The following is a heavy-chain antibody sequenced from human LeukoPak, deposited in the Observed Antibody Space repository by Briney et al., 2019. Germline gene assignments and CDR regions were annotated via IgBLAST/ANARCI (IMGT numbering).Heavy chain of an antibody. V-gene: IGHV3-23*01. CDR2: ISASGDDT. CDR1: GFTFSKHA. CDR3: AKDVWWSVS. D-gene: IGHD2-8*02. J-gene: IGHJ5*02. Sequence: GGSPRLSCAASGFTFSKHAMTWVRQAPGKGLEWVAAISASGDDTFYADSVKGRFTISRDNSKNILYLQMNSLRAEDTAMYFCAKDVWWSVSWGQGTPVTVSS.